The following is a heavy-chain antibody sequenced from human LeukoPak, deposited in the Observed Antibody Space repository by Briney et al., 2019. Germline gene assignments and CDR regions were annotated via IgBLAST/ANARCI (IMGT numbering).Heavy chain of an antibody. CDR1: GFTFSSNW. J-gene: IGHJ5*02. V-gene: IGHV3-74*03. D-gene: IGHD1-26*01. Sequence: SGGSLRLACVASGFTFSSNWMHWVRQGPGKELVWVARINSEGSVTTYADSVKGRFTISRDNAKNTIHLDMHSLRVEDTAVYYCASSPGFYVEWELQSWFDPWGQGTLVTVSS. CDR3: ASSPGFYVEWELQSWFDP. CDR2: INSEGSVT.